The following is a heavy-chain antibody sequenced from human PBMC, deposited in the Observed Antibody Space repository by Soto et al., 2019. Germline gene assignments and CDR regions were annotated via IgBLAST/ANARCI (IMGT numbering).Heavy chain of an antibody. CDR2: IIPIYGTA. CDR1: GGTFSRQA. V-gene: IGHV1-69*01. J-gene: IGHJ4*02. D-gene: IGHD3-22*01. CDR3: ARGWGYDSNDYYYAY. Sequence: QLQLVQSGAEVRKPGSSVKVSCKASGGTFSRQAISWVRQSPGQALEWMGGIIPIYGTANHAQKFQGRVTIIADESPSTVYMELSSLSSEDTAMYYCARGWGYDSNDYYYAYWGQGTLV.